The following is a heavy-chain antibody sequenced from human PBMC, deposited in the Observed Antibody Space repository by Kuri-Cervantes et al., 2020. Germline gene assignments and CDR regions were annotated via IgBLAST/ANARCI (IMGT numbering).Heavy chain of an antibody. V-gene: IGHV4-39*01. J-gene: IGHJ4*02. Sequence: SETLSLTCTVSGVSINSNNYYWGWIRQSPGKGLKWIGNFYYSGGTYYNPSLKSRVTISVDTSKNQFSLKLSSVTAADTAVYYCARLPANVVLTTPRGFFDYWGQGTLVTVSS. CDR3: ARLPANVVLTTPRGFFDY. CDR1: GVSINSNNYY. CDR2: FYYSGGT. D-gene: IGHD2-15*01.